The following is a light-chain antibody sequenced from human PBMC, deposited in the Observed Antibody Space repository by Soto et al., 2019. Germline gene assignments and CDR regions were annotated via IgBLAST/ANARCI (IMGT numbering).Light chain of an antibody. V-gene: IGKV3-20*01. CDR3: QQYGTSPRT. CDR1: QSISGSN. CDR2: GAS. Sequence: EMVLTQSPGTLSLSPGERATLSGRASQSISGSNLAWYQQKPGQPPRLLIYGASTRATGIPDRFSGSGSGTDFALTISRLEPVDFAVYYCQQYGTSPRTFGQGTKVEIK. J-gene: IGKJ1*01.